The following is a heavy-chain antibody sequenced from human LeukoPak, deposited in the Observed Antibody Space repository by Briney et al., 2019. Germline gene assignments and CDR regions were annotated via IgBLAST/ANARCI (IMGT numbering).Heavy chain of an antibody. D-gene: IGHD2-8*02. CDR3: AKDGSWSCTD. V-gene: IGHV3-30*02. CDR1: GFTFSKYA. Sequence: GGSLRLSCAASGFTFSKYAIHWVRQGPGKGLEWVAYIAHHGNNKYYADSVKGRFTISRDNSKRTLYLQMNSLRADDTAVYYCAKDGSWSCTDWGQGTLVTVSS. J-gene: IGHJ4*02. CDR2: IAHHGNNK.